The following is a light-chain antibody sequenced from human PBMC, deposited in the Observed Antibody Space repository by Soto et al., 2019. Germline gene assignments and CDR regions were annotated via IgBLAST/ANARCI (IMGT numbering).Light chain of an antibody. J-gene: IGLJ2*01. Sequence: QSVLTQPASVSGSPGQSITISCTGTSSDVGGDKYVSWYQQHPGKVPKLMIYEVSDRPSGVSDRFSGSKSGNTASLTISGLQAEDEADYYCSSYTKTNTVIFGGGTKVTVL. V-gene: IGLV2-14*01. CDR2: EVS. CDR3: SSYTKTNTVI. CDR1: SSDVGGDKY.